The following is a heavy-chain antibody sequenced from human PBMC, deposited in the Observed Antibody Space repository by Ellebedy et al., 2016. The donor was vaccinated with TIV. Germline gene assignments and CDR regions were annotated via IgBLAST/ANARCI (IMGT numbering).Heavy chain of an antibody. D-gene: IGHD1-1*01. V-gene: IGHV3-7*04. CDR2: IKQDGSEK. CDR3: ARSYNWNDWAAFDI. J-gene: IGHJ3*02. CDR1: GFTFSSYW. Sequence: PGGSLRLSCAASGFTFSSYWMSWVRQAPGKGLEWVANIKQDGSEKYYVDSVKGRFTISRDNAKNSLYLQMNSLRAEDTAVYYCARSYNWNDWAAFDIWGQGKMVTVSS.